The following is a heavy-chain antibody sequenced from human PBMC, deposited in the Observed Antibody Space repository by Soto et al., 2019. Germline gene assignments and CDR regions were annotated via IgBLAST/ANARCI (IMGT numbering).Heavy chain of an antibody. V-gene: IGHV1-69*01. Sequence: SVKISSKAPGGTCSSYAISWLRQASGQGLEWMGGIIPLFGTPNYAQMFQGRVTMTADDSTRTAYMEPSSLRSEDTAVYYCARDGSDGYKPYFDYWGQGTLVTISS. CDR1: GGTCSSYA. J-gene: IGHJ4*02. CDR3: ARDGSDGYKPYFDY. D-gene: IGHD5-12*01. CDR2: IIPLFGTP.